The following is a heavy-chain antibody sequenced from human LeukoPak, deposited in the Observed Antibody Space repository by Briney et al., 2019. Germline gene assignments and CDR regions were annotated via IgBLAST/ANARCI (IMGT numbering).Heavy chain of an antibody. D-gene: IGHD1-26*01. CDR2: ISNGGSTV. V-gene: IGHV3-48*03. CDR3: ARVIIVGATGI. J-gene: IGHJ3*02. Sequence: GGSVTLSCAASGFTFSSYEMNWLRQAPGKGLEWVSYISNGGSTVHYADSVKGRFTISRDNAKNSLYLQMSSLRAEDTAVYYCARVIIVGATGIWGQGTMVTVSS. CDR1: GFTFSSYE.